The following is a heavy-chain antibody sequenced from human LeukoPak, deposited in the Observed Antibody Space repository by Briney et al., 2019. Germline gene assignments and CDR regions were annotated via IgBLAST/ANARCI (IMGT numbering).Heavy chain of an antibody. D-gene: IGHD4-11*01. V-gene: IGHV4-34*01. CDR3: ARHAKGWGYSNYGFYFDY. Sequence: PSETLSLTCTVSGGSISSYYWSWIRQPPGKGLEWIGEINHSGSTNYNPSLKSRVTISVDTSKNQFSLKLSSVTAADTAVYYCARHAKGWGYSNYGFYFDYWGQGTLVTVSS. J-gene: IGHJ4*02. CDR1: GGSISSYY. CDR2: INHSGST.